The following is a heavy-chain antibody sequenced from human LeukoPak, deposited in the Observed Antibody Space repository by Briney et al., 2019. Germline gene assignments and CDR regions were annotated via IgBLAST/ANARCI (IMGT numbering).Heavy chain of an antibody. J-gene: IGHJ2*01. V-gene: IGHV1-2*02. CDR3: AKEADIVSFDL. CDR2: IAPNSGGT. D-gene: IGHD2-15*01. Sequence: GASVKVSCKASGYTFTGNHVHWVRQAPGQGLEWMGSIAPNSGGTMYAQKFQDRVTMTSDTSISTAYMELSGLRSDDTAVYFCAKEADIVSFDLWGRGTLVTVSS. CDR1: GYTFTGNH.